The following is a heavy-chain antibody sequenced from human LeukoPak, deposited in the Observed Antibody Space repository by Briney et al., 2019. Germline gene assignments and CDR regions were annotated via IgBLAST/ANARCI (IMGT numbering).Heavy chain of an antibody. CDR2: ISAYNGNT. J-gene: IGHJ4*02. CDR1: RYTFTSYV. V-gene: IGHV1-18*01. D-gene: IGHD2-21*02. CDR3: ARDLGIVVVTAIPGY. Sequence: ASVKVSCKASRYTFTSYVISWVRPAPGQELAWMGWISAYNGNTNYAQKLQGRVTMTTDTSTSTGYMELRSLRSDDTAVYYCARDLGIVVVTAIPGYWGQGTLVTVSS.